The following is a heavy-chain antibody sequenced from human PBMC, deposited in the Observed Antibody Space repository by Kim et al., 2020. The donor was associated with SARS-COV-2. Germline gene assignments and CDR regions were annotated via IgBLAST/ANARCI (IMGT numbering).Heavy chain of an antibody. CDR3: AKDHESSGWPTFDY. V-gene: IGHV3-23*01. J-gene: IGHJ4*02. D-gene: IGHD3-22*01. Sequence: ADSVKRRFTVSRDNAKNTLYLQMDNLRVEDTALYYCAKDHESSGWPTFDYWGQGTQVTVSS.